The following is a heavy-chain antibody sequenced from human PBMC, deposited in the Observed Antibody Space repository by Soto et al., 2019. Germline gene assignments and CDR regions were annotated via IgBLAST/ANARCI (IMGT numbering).Heavy chain of an antibody. D-gene: IGHD3-3*01. V-gene: IGHV3-7*01. J-gene: IGHJ4*02. CDR2: IKEDGSDM. CDR3: ATEVWVYYDFWSGYSDY. Sequence: ASGGGLVQPGGSLRLSCAASGFTFSSYWMSWVRQAPGKGLEWVANIKEDGSDMYYVDSVKGRFTISRDNAKNSLYLQMNSLRAEDTAVYYCATEVWVYYDFWSGYSDYWGQGTLVPVSS. CDR1: GFTFSSYW.